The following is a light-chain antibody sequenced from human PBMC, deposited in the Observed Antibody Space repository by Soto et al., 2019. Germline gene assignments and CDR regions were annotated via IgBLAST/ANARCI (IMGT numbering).Light chain of an antibody. J-gene: IGKJ1*01. Sequence: DIQITQSPSSLSASVRDRVTITCRASQTISSWLAWYQQKPGKAPKLLMYKASTLKSGVPSRFRGSGSGTEFTLTISSLQPDDFETYYCQHYNSYSEAFGQGTKVDIK. CDR1: QTISSW. V-gene: IGKV1-5*03. CDR2: KAS. CDR3: QHYNSYSEA.